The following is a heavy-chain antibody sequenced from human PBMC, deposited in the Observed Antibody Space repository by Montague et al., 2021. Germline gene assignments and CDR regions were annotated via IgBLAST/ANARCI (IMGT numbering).Heavy chain of an antibody. CDR2: IYYSGNS. V-gene: IGHV4-39*07. D-gene: IGHD6-13*01. CDR3: ARVFSSWYVGWFDP. CDR1: GASITSNIYY. J-gene: IGHJ5*02. Sequence: SETLSLTCTVSGASITSNIYYWVWIRHSPGKGLVWIGSIYYSGNSFYQPSLKSRITMAVDTSKNQFSLKLSSVTAADTAIYYCARVFSSWYVGWFDPWGQGTLVTVSS.